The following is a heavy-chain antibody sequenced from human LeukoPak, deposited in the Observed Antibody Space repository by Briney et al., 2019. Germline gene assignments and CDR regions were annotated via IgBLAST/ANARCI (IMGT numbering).Heavy chain of an antibody. Sequence: SETLSLTCAVYGGSFSGYYWSWIRQPPGKGLEWIGEINHSGSTNYNPSLKSRVTISVDTSKNQFSLKLSSVTVADTAVYYCAMMYSSSSGDYWGQGTLVTVSS. CDR1: GGSFSGYY. V-gene: IGHV4-34*01. CDR2: INHSGST. D-gene: IGHD6-6*01. CDR3: AMMYSSSSGDY. J-gene: IGHJ4*02.